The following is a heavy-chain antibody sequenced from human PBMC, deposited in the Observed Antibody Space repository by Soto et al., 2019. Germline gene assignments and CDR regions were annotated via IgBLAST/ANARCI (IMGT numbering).Heavy chain of an antibody. CDR1: GYTFTSYG. CDR3: ARVGIRLVGATQLDY. D-gene: IGHD1-26*01. CDR2: ISAYNGNT. V-gene: IGHV1-18*01. Sequence: ASVKVSCKASGYTFTSYGISWVRQAPGQGLEWMGWISAYNGNTNYAQKLQGRVTMTTDTSTSTAYMELRSLRSDDTAVYYCARVGIRLVGATQLDYWGQGTLVTVSS. J-gene: IGHJ4*02.